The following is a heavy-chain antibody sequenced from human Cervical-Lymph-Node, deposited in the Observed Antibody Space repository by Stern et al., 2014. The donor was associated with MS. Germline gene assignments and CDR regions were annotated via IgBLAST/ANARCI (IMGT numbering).Heavy chain of an antibody. CDR2: IYYRGNS. CDR1: GASITSYY. J-gene: IGHJ5*02. Sequence: QVQLQESGPGLLRPSETLSLTCTVSGASITSYYWSWIRQPPGKGLEWIGYIYYRGNSNYNASLKGRVAISIGTSKTQFSLRLSSVTAADTAVYYCARATDLWGQGTLVIVSS. V-gene: IGHV4-59*01. CDR3: ARATDL.